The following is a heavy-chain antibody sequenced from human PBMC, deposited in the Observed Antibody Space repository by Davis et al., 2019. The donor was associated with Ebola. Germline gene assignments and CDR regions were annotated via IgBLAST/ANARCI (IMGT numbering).Heavy chain of an antibody. CDR3: ARDDCTNGVCYPGDY. V-gene: IGHV3-7*01. J-gene: IGHJ4*02. CDR1: GFTFNNYW. CDR2: TNQDGSQK. Sequence: GESLKISCAASGFTFNNYWMGWVRQTPGRGLEWVANTNQDGSQKYYVDSVKGRFTISRDNSKNTLYLQMNSLRAEDTAVYYCARDDCTNGVCYPGDYWGQGTLVTVSS. D-gene: IGHD2-8*01.